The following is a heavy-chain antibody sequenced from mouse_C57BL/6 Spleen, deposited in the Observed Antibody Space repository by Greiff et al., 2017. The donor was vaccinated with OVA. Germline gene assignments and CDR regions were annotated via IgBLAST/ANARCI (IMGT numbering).Heavy chain of an antibody. Sequence: SGPELVKPGASVKMSCKASGYTFTDYNMHWVKQSHGKSLEWIGYINPNNGGTSYNQKFKGKATLTVNKSSSTAYMELCSLTSEDSAVYYCARDGYYGDYAMDYWGQGTSVTVSS. D-gene: IGHD2-3*01. CDR2: INPNNGGT. V-gene: IGHV1-22*01. CDR3: ARDGYYGDYAMDY. J-gene: IGHJ4*01. CDR1: GYTFTDYN.